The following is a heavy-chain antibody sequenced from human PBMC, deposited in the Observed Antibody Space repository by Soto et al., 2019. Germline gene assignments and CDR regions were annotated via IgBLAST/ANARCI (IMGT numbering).Heavy chain of an antibody. CDR1: GFTFSSYA. J-gene: IGHJ6*02. CDR2: ISGSGGST. Sequence: PGGSLRLSCAASGFTFSSYAMSWVRQAPGKGLEWVSAISGSGGSTYYADSVKGRFTISRDNSKNTLYLQMNSLGAEDTAVYYCAKAIVVVTAKPYYYGMDVWGQGTTVTVSS. D-gene: IGHD2-21*02. CDR3: AKAIVVVTAKPYYYGMDV. V-gene: IGHV3-23*01.